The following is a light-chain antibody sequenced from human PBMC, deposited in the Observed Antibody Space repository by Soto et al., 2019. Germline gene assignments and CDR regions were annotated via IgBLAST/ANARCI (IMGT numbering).Light chain of an antibody. CDR3: QQNYCPHSFS. CDR1: QNVAHF. Sequence: DIQMTQSPSSLSASVGDRVTITRRASQNVAHFLNWYQQKPGKAPKLLIYATSSLHSGVPSRFSGSGFGTDFTLTISSLQTEDFATYYCQQNYCPHSFSFGHGIRLEL. V-gene: IGKV1-39*01. J-gene: IGKJ5*01. CDR2: ATS.